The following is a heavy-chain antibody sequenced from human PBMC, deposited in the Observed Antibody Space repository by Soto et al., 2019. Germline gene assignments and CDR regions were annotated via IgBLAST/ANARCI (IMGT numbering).Heavy chain of an antibody. J-gene: IGHJ4*02. Sequence: PGGSLRLSCAASGFTFSSYAMSWVRQAPGKGLEWVSAISGSGGSTYYADSVKGRFTISRDNSKNTLYLQMNSLRAEDTAVYYCAKGPRITIFGVVIIPKYYFDYWGQGTLVTVSS. V-gene: IGHV3-23*01. D-gene: IGHD3-3*01. CDR3: AKGPRITIFGVVIIPKYYFDY. CDR1: GFTFSSYA. CDR2: ISGSGGST.